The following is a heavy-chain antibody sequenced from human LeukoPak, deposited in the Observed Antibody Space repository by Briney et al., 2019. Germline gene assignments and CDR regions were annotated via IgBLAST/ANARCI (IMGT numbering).Heavy chain of an antibody. CDR3: ARDEWELKTPYYFDY. V-gene: IGHV1-18*01. Sequence: ASVKVSCKASGYTFTSYGISWVRQAPGQGLEWMGWISGYNGNTNYAQKLQGRVTMTTDTSPSTAYMELRSLRSDDTAVYYCARDEWELKTPYYFDYWGQGTLVTVSS. CDR1: GYTFTSYG. CDR2: ISGYNGNT. D-gene: IGHD1-26*01. J-gene: IGHJ4*02.